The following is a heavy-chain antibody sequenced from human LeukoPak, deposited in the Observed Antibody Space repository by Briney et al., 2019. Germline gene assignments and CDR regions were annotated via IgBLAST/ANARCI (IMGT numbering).Heavy chain of an antibody. CDR1: GYTFTGYN. J-gene: IGHJ6*02. D-gene: IGHD1-26*01. CDR3: ASPGEVSGDYGMDV. Sequence: ASVKVSCKASGYTFTGYNMHWVRQAPAQGIEWMGWINPNGGGSKDAQKFQGRVTMTRDTSISTAYMVLRRLRVDDTAVYDCASPGEVSGDYGMDVWGQGTTVTVSS. CDR2: INPNGGGS. V-gene: IGHV1-2*02.